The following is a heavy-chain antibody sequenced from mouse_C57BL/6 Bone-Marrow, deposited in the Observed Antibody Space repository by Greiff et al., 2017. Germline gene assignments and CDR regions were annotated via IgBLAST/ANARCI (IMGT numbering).Heavy chain of an antibody. D-gene: IGHD2-5*01. CDR1: GYTFTDYY. J-gene: IGHJ2*01. CDR2: INPYNGGP. Sequence: VQLQQSGPVLVKPGASVKMSCKASGYTFTDYYMNWVKQSHGKSLEWIGVINPYNGGPSYNQKFKGKATLTVDKSSSTAYMELNSLTSEDSAVYYCARSDYSNYRDFDYFDYWGQGTTLTVSS. CDR3: ARSDYSNYRDFDYFDY. V-gene: IGHV1-19*01.